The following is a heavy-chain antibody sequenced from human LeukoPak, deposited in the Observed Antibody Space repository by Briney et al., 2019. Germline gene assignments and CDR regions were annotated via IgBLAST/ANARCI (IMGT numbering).Heavy chain of an antibody. J-gene: IGHJ4*02. CDR3: ARGYGSAWTLDY. CDR2: ILPIFHTA. Sequence: ASVKVSCKASGDSVSGYAVSWVRQAPGQGPEWMGGILPIFHTANYAQKFQGGVTITADESTGTAHMELTSLRSDDTAVYYCARGYGSAWTLDYWGQGTLVTVSS. CDR1: GDSVSGYA. D-gene: IGHD6-25*01. V-gene: IGHV1-69*13.